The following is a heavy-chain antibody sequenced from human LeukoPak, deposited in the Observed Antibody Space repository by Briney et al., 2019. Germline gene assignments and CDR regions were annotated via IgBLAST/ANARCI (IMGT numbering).Heavy chain of an antibody. Sequence: PGGPLGLFCAASGFTFNGYWLNWVRQAPARELQWVANMKQEGSEKFYVDSVKGRFTISRDNAKNSLYLQMNSLRAEDTAVYYCARFNRRYYFDYWGQGTLVTVSS. D-gene: IGHD2/OR15-2a*01. CDR2: MKQEGSEK. CDR1: GFTFNGYW. J-gene: IGHJ4*02. V-gene: IGHV3-7*04. CDR3: ARFNRRYYFDY.